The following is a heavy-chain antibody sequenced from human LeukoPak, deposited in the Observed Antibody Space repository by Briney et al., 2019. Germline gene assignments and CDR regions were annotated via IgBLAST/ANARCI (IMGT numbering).Heavy chain of an antibody. Sequence: SVKVSCKASGGTFSSYAISWVRQAPGQGLEWMGGIIPIFGTANYAQKFQGRVTITADESTSTAYMELSSLGSEDTAVYYCAREPRLRYFDWLPNYFDYWGQGTLVTVSS. CDR3: AREPRLRYFDWLPNYFDY. J-gene: IGHJ4*02. D-gene: IGHD3-9*01. V-gene: IGHV1-69*13. CDR2: IIPIFGTA. CDR1: GGTFSSYA.